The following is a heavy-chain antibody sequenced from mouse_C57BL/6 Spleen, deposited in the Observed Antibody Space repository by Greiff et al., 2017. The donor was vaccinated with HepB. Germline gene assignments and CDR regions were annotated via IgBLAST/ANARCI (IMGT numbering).Heavy chain of an antibody. CDR2: IDPENGDT. CDR3: TSYYYGSSPYAMDY. CDR1: GFNIKDDY. V-gene: IGHV14-4*01. D-gene: IGHD1-1*01. J-gene: IGHJ4*01. Sequence: EVQLVESGAELVRPGASVKLSCTASGFNIKDDYMHWVKQRPEQGLEWIGWIDPENGDTEYASKFQGKATITADTSSNTAYLQLSSLTSEDTAVYYCTSYYYGSSPYAMDYWGQGTSVTVSS.